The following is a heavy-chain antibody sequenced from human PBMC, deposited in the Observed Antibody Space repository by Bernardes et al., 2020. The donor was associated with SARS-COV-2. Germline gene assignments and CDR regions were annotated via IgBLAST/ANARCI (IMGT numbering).Heavy chain of an antibody. J-gene: IGHJ6*02. D-gene: IGHD6-13*01. CDR1: GFTFSDYY. V-gene: IGHV3-11*06. CDR2: ISNGGGRYT. CDR3: ARGPVAAAGYYYYYGMDV. Sequence: GGSLRLSCAASGFTFSDYYMNWIRQAPGKGLEWVSYISNGGGRYTNYADSVKGRFTISRDVAKNSLYLQMNSLRAEDTAVYYCARGPVAAAGYYYYYGMDVWGQGTTVTVSS.